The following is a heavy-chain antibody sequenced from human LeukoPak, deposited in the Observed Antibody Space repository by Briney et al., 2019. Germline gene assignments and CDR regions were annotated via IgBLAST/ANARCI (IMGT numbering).Heavy chain of an antibody. J-gene: IGHJ4*02. V-gene: IGHV1-18*01. D-gene: IGHD3-22*01. CDR3: ARALGRNYYDSSGYYYLDY. CDR2: ISAYVGNT. CDR1: GYTFTSYG. Sequence: ASVKVSCKASGYTFTSYGISWVRQAPGQGLEWMGWISAYVGNTNYAQKLQGRVTMTTDTSTSTAYMELRSLRSDDTAVYYCARALGRNYYDSSGYYYLDYWGQGTLVTVSS.